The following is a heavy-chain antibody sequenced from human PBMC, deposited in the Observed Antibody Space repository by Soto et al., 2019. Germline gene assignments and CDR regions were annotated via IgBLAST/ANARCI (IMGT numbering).Heavy chain of an antibody. J-gene: IGHJ3*02. CDR1: GFTFSSYS. V-gene: IGHV3-21*01. CDR3: ARSVQAAPFDI. Sequence: EVQLVESGGGLVKPGGSLRLSCAASGFTFSSYSMNWVRQAPGKGLEWVSSISSSSDYIFYADSVKGRFTISRDNAKNSLYLQMNSLRAEDTAVYYCARSVQAAPFDIWGQGTMVIVSS. CDR2: ISSSSDYI.